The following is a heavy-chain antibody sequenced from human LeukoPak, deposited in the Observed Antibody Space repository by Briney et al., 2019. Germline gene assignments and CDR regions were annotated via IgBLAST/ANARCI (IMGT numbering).Heavy chain of an antibody. V-gene: IGHV4-61*02. CDR2: IYTSGST. J-gene: IGHJ4*02. CDR1: GGSISSGSYY. CDR3: ARQLQGVVFDY. Sequence: SQTLSLTCTVSGGSISSGSYYWSWIRQPAGKGLEWIGRIYTSGSTNYNPSLKSRVTISVDTSKNQFSLKLSSVTAADTAVYYCARQLQGVVFDYWGQGTLVTVSS. D-gene: IGHD3-3*01.